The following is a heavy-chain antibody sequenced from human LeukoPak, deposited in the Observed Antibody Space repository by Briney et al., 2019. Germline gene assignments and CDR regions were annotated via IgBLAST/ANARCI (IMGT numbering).Heavy chain of an antibody. D-gene: IGHD3-16*01. CDR3: AKLFHECLGYHYGVDV. J-gene: IGHJ6*02. CDR1: GFTFRSYA. V-gene: IGHV3-23*01. CDR2: ISGSGGST. Sequence: GGSLRLSCAASGFTFRSYAMSWVRQAPGKGLEWVSAISGSGGSTYYADSVKGRFTISRDNSKNTLDLQMNDLRAEDTAVYYCAKLFHECLGYHYGVDVWGQGTTVTVSS.